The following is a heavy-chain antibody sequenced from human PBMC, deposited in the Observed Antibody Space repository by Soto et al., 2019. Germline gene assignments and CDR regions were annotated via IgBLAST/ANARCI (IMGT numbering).Heavy chain of an antibody. CDR3: ARDPGYSSSSPAGY. J-gene: IGHJ4*02. CDR1: GFTFSSYG. Sequence: QVQLVESGGGVVQPGRSLRLSCAASGFTFSSYGMHWVRQAPGKGLEWVAVIWYDGSNKYYADSVKGRFTISRDNSKNTLYLQMNSLRAEDTAVYYCARDPGYSSSSPAGYWGQGTLVTVSS. D-gene: IGHD6-13*01. V-gene: IGHV3-33*01. CDR2: IWYDGSNK.